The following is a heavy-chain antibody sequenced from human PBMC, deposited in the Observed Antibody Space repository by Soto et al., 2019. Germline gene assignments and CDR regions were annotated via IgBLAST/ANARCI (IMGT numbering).Heavy chain of an antibody. CDR1: GYTFTSYY. Sequence: ASMKVSCKASGYTFTSYYIPWVRQAPGQGLEWMGIIKPTGGSTSYAQKFQGRVTMTRDTSTSTVYMELSSLTSEDTAVYYCARTFSDGFPSDYWGQGTLVNVSS. J-gene: IGHJ4*02. D-gene: IGHD3-10*01. CDR3: ARTFSDGFPSDY. V-gene: IGHV1-46*01. CDR2: IKPTGGST.